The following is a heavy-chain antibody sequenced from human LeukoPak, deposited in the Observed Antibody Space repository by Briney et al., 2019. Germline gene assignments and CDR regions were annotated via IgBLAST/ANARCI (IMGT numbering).Heavy chain of an antibody. D-gene: IGHD5-18*01. V-gene: IGHV4-39*07. Sequence: PSETLSLTCTVSGGSISTSNYYWGWVRQPPGKALEWIGNIFYSGSTYYSPSLKSRVTISVGTSKNQFSLKLSSVTAADTAVYYCAMSQPGTAMATFDYWGQGILVTVSS. CDR3: AMSQPGTAMATFDY. CDR1: GGSISTSNYY. CDR2: IFYSGST. J-gene: IGHJ4*02.